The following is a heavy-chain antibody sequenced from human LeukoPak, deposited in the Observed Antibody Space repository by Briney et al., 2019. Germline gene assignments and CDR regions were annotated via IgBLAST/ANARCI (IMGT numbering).Heavy chain of an antibody. CDR3: ARDNMVRGVIIEVFDY. CDR1: GASIGDYY. CDR2: IYYSGST. D-gene: IGHD3-10*01. Sequence: SETLSLTCTVSGASIGDYYWNWIRQPPGKGLEWIGYIYYSGSTNYNPSLKSRVTMSVDTSKNQFSLKLSSVTAADTAVYYCARDNMVRGVIIEVFDYWGQGTLVTVSS. J-gene: IGHJ4*02. V-gene: IGHV4-59*12.